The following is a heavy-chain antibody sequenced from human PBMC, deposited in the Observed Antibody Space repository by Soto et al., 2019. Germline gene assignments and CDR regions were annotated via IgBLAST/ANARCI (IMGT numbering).Heavy chain of an antibody. Sequence: SGPTLVNPTETLTLTCTVSGFSLSNARMGVSWIRQPPGKALEWLAHIFSNDEKSYSTSLKSRLTISKDTSKSQVVLTMTNMDPVDTATYYCARTTYYYDSSGYYYPIRFDYWGQGTLVTVSS. V-gene: IGHV2-26*01. CDR1: GFSLSNARMG. CDR2: IFSNDEK. D-gene: IGHD3-22*01. CDR3: ARTTYYYDSSGYYYPIRFDY. J-gene: IGHJ4*02.